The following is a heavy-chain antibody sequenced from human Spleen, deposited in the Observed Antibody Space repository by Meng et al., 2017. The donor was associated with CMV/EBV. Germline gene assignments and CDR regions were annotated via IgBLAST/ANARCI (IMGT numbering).Heavy chain of an antibody. Sequence: ASGCTFSSYARSWVRQAPGKGLEGVSAIGGRGGSTYYADSVKGRFTISRDTSKNTLYLQMNSLRAEDTAVYYCAREVGSITQNWFDPWGQGTLVTVSS. J-gene: IGHJ5*02. CDR3: AREVGSITQNWFDP. D-gene: IGHD1-26*01. CDR1: GCTFSSYA. CDR2: IGGRGGST. V-gene: IGHV3-23*01.